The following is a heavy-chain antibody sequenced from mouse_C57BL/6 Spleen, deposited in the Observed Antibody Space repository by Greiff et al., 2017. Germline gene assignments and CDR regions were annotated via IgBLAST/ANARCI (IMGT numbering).Heavy chain of an antibody. J-gene: IGHJ3*01. CDR3: AAHNYGSSYPFAY. V-gene: IGHV1-74*01. CDR2: IYPSDSDT. D-gene: IGHD1-1*01. Sequence: QVQLQQPGAALVKPGASVKVSCKASGYTFTSYWMHWVKQRPGPGLAWIGRIYPSDSDTNYNQKFKGKATLTVDKSASTAYMQRSSLTSEDSAVYYGAAHNYGSSYPFAYWGQGTLVTVSA. CDR1: GYTFTSYW.